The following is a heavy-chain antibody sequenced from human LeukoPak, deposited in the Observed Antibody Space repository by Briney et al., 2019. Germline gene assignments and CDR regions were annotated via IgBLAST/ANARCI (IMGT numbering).Heavy chain of an antibody. CDR2: INPSGGST. CDR3: ARDVAIAAAGYYFDY. D-gene: IGHD6-13*01. Sequence: ASVKVSCKASGYTFTSYYMHWVRQAPGQGLEWMGIINPSGGSTSYAQKFQGRVTMTRDTSKSTVYMELSSLRSEDTAVYYCARDVAIAAAGYYFDYWGQGALVTVSS. CDR1: GYTFTSYY. J-gene: IGHJ4*02. V-gene: IGHV1-46*01.